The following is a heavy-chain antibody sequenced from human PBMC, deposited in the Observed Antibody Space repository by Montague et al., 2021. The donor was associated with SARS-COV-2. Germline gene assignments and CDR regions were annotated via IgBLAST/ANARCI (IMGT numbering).Heavy chain of an antibody. J-gene: IGHJ4*02. CDR3: ATLKRPEYYNSGYYFFDS. V-gene: IGHV4-59*08. D-gene: IGHD3-22*01. CDR2: IYYSGGI. CDR1: GVSMSDHY. Sequence: SETLSLTCTVSGVSMSDHYWAWILQPPGRGLEWLAYIYYSGGINSNASLKSRVTLSVDTSKNQFSLKLNFVTAADTGLYYFATLKRPEYYNSGYYFFDSWGQGTLVTVSS.